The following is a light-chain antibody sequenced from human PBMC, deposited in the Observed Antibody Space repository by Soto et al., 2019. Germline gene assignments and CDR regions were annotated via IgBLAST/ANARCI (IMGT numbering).Light chain of an antibody. CDR3: SSYTSSSTPVV. CDR2: EVS. Sequence: QSALTQPASVSGSPGQSITISCTGTSSDVGGYNYVFWYQHHPGKAPKLIIYEVSNRPSGVSNRFSGSKSDNTASLTISGRQAEDEADYYFSSYTSSSTPVVFGGGTKVTVL. V-gene: IGLV2-14*01. CDR1: SSDVGGYNY. J-gene: IGLJ2*01.